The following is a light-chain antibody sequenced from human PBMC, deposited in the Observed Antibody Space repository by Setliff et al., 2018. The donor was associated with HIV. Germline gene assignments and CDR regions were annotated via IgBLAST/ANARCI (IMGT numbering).Light chain of an antibody. CDR1: SSDVGGYKY. CDR2: EVN. V-gene: IGLV2-14*01. J-gene: IGLJ1*01. Sequence: QSVLTQPASVSGSPGQSITISCTGTSSDVGGYKYVYWYQQHPGKAPKLMIYEVNNRPSGISNRFSGSKSGNTASLTISGLQAEDEADYYCSSYTSSNTVVFGTGTKVTV. CDR3: SSYTSSNTVV.